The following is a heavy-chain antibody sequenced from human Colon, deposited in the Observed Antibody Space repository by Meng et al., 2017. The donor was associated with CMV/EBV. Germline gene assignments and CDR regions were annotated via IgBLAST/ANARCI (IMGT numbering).Heavy chain of an antibody. Sequence: SVKVSCKASGGTFSTYHINWVRQAPGQGLEWMGRIIPTLDMSDYAPRFQGRLTLTADKVTTTAYMELSGLRSDDTAIYYCARGENLTGDDSWGQGTVVTSPQ. CDR3: ARGENLTGDDS. CDR1: GGTFSTYH. V-gene: IGHV1-69*04. J-gene: IGHJ5*01. D-gene: IGHD1-20*01. CDR2: IIPTLDMS.